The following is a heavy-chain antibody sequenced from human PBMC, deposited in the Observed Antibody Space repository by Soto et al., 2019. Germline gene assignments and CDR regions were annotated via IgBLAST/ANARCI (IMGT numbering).Heavy chain of an antibody. CDR1: GYTFTSYY. V-gene: IGHV1-46*01. J-gene: IGHJ6*02. D-gene: IGHD3-22*01. CDR2: INPSGGST. Sequence: EASVKVSCKASGYTFTSYYMHWVRQAPGQGLEWMGIINPSGGSTSYAQKFQGRVTMTRDTSTSTVYMELSSLRSEDTAVYYCARAYYYDSSGYANYYYYGMDVWGQGTTVTVSS. CDR3: ARAYYYDSSGYANYYYYGMDV.